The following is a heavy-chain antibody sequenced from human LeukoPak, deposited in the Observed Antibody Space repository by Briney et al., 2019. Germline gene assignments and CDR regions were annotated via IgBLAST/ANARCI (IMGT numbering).Heavy chain of an antibody. D-gene: IGHD2-2*01. CDR2: ITTSGRTI. J-gene: IGHJ4*02. CDR1: GFTFINYD. CDR3: ARGSTSWYYFDY. Sequence: PGGSLRLSCAASGFTFINYDMNWVRQAPGKGLEWVSYITTSGRTINYADSVKGRFTISRDNAKNSVFLQMSSLRAEDTAIYYCARGSTSWYYFDYWGQGSLVTVSS. V-gene: IGHV3-48*03.